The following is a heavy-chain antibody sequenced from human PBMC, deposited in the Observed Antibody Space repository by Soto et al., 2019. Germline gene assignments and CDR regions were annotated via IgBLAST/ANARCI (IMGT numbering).Heavy chain of an antibody. Sequence: QITLKESGPTLVKPTQTLTLTCTFSGFSLSTTRVGVGWIRQPPGEALEWLALLYWDDDKLYSPSLKRRLTITKDTSKNQVVLTLTNMDPVDTATYYCAHAKTSGKRYYFDYWGQGTLVTVSS. CDR2: LYWDDDK. J-gene: IGHJ4*02. CDR1: GFSLSTTRVG. CDR3: AHAKTSGKRYYFDY. V-gene: IGHV2-5*02.